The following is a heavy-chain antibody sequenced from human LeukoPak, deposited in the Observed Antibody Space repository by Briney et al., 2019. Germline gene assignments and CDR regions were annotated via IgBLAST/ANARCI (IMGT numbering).Heavy chain of an antibody. V-gene: IGHV3-74*01. J-gene: IGHJ4*02. CDR1: GFTFSSYA. CDR2: INSDGSST. D-gene: IGHD4-17*01. CDR3: ARFGQDGDYRD. Sequence: PGRSLRLSCAASGFTFSSYAMHWVRQAPGKGLVWVSRINSDGSSTSYADSVKGRFTISRDNAKNTLYLQMNSLRAEDTAVYYCARFGQDGDYRDWGQGTLVTVSS.